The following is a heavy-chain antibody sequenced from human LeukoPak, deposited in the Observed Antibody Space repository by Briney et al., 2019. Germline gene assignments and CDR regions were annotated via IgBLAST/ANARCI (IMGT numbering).Heavy chain of an antibody. D-gene: IGHD2-15*01. J-gene: IGHJ3*02. Sequence: PSETLSLTCTVSGGSISSGGYYWSWIRQHPGKGLEWIGYIYYSGSTYYNPSLKSRVTISVDTSKNQFSLKLSSVTAADTAVYYCARVGCSGGSCFDAFDIWGQGTMVTVSS. CDR1: GGSISSGGYY. CDR2: IYYSGST. CDR3: ARVGCSGGSCFDAFDI. V-gene: IGHV4-31*03.